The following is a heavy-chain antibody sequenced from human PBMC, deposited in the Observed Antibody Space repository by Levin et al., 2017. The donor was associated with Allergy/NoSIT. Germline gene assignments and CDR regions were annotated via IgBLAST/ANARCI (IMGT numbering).Heavy chain of an antibody. V-gene: IGHV4-59*01. Sequence: GSLRLSCTVSGGSMTNYYWSWIRQPPGKALEWIGHIYYSGTTNYNPSLKSRLTISMDTSRNQFSVKLSSVTAADTAVYYCAREDGYCTSSSCRNWCDPWGQGTLVTVSS. D-gene: IGHD2-15*01. J-gene: IGHJ5*02. CDR2: IYYSGTT. CDR3: AREDGYCTSSSCRNWCDP. CDR1: GGSMTNYY.